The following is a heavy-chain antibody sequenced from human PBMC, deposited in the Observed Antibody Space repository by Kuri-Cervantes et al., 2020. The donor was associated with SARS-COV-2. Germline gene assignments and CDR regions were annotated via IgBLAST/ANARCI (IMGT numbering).Heavy chain of an antibody. CDR3: ARDRPYYYDSSGYYYKTYGMDV. CDR2: INPNSGGP. J-gene: IGHJ6*02. D-gene: IGHD3-22*01. Sequence: SVSVSCKASGYTFTGSYMHWVRQAPGQGLEWMGWINPNSGGPNYAQKLQGWVTMTRDTSISPAYMELSRLRSDDTAVYYCARDRPYYYDSSGYYYKTYGMDVWGQGITVTVSS. V-gene: IGHV1-2*04. CDR1: GYTFTGSY.